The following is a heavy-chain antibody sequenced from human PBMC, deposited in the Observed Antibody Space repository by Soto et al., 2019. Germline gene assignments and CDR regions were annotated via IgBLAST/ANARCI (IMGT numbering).Heavy chain of an antibody. J-gene: IGHJ6*02. CDR3: AREYCSSTSCYRSHPNYYYYGMDV. Sequence: PVGSLRLSCAASGFTFSSYAMHWVRQAPGRGLEWVAVISYDGSNKYYADSVKGRFTISRDNSKNTLYLQMNSLRAEDTAVYYCAREYCSSTSCYRSHPNYYYYGMDVWGQGTTVTAP. V-gene: IGHV3-30-3*01. CDR2: ISYDGSNK. CDR1: GFTFSSYA. D-gene: IGHD2-2*02.